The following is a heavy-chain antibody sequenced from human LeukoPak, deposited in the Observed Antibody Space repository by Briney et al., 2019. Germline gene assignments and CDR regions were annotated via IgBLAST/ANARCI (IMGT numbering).Heavy chain of an antibody. Sequence: GGSLRLSCAGSGFTFSNYWVHWVRQAPAKGLVWVSRINTDGSRTDYADSVRGRFTISRDNAKNTLSLQMNSLTAEDTAVYYCVRSMSGRNDFWGQGTLVTVSS. V-gene: IGHV3-74*01. CDR2: INTDGSRT. J-gene: IGHJ4*02. CDR1: GFTFSNYW. CDR3: VRSMSGRNDF. D-gene: IGHD3-3*01.